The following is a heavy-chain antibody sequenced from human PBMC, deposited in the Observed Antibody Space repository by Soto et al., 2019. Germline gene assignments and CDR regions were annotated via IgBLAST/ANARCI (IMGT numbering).Heavy chain of an antibody. CDR1: GFTFSSYG. Sequence: QVQLVESGGGVVQPGRSLRLSCAASGFTFSSYGMHWVRQAPGKGLEWVAVISYDGSNKYYADSVKGRFTISRDNSKNTLYLQMNSLRPEDTAVYYCAKDPPWHRGRGLDYSGQGTLVTVSS. J-gene: IGHJ4*02. CDR2: ISYDGSNK. V-gene: IGHV3-30*18. CDR3: AKDPPWHRGRGLDY. D-gene: IGHD3-10*01.